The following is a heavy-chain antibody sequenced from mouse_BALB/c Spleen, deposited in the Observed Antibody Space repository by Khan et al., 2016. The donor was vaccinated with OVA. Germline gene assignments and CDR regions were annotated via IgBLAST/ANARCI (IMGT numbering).Heavy chain of an antibody. CDR1: GYIFTSYW. CDR2: IYPGTGST. J-gene: IGHJ4*01. CDR3: ARGKTWICAVDY. V-gene: IGHV1S132*01. Sequence: QVQLQQSGAELVRPGASVKLSCKTSGYIFTSYWIHWVKQRPGQGLEWIARIYPGTGSTNYNEKFKGKATLTADKSSSTAYMQLSSLKSEDSAVDFCARGKTWICAVDYWGQGTSVTISS.